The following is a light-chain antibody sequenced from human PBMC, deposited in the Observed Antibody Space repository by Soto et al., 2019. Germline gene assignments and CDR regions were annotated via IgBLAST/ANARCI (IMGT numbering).Light chain of an antibody. CDR3: QQYKSYST. V-gene: IGKV1-9*01. Sequence: DIQLTQSPSVLSASVGDRVTITCRASQAINTYLAWYQHRPGKAPRLLIYDASTLESGVPSRFSGSGSGTEFTLTINNLQPDDLATYICQQYKSYSTFGRGTKVDIK. CDR2: DAS. CDR1: QAINTY. J-gene: IGKJ1*01.